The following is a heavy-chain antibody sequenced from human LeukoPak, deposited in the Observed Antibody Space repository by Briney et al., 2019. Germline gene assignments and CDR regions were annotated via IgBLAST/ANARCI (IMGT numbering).Heavy chain of an antibody. Sequence: SETLSLTCTVSDYSSLNVYYWAWMRQSPGQGLEWIGSFYNSDEIGYNPSLKSRVTISVDMSKNQLSLKLSSVTAADTAVYYCASHYRSGTQNDASDVWGQGTMVTVSS. V-gene: IGHV4-38-2*02. CDR1: DYSSLNVYY. CDR2: FYNSDEI. J-gene: IGHJ3*01. D-gene: IGHD6-19*01. CDR3: ASHYRSGTQNDASDV.